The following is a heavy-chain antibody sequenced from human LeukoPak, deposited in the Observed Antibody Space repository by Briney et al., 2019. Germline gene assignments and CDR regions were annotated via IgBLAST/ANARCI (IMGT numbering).Heavy chain of an antibody. V-gene: IGHV1-18*01. CDR1: GYTFTSYG. J-gene: IGHJ6*02. Sequence: ASVKASCKATGYTFTSYGISWVRQAPGQGLEWMGWISAYNGNTNYAQKLQGRVTMTTDTSTSTAYMELRSLRSDDTAVYYCASGLDYYYYGMDVWGQGTTVTVSS. D-gene: IGHD3-16*01. CDR3: ASGLDYYYYGMDV. CDR2: ISAYNGNT.